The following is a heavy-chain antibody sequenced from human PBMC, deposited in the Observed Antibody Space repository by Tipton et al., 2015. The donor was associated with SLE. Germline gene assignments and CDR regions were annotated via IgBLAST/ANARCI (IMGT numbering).Heavy chain of an antibody. CDR2: IYTSGST. D-gene: IGHD1-26*01. Sequence: TLSLTCTVSGGSISSHYWSWIRQPPGKGLEWIGHIYTSGSTNYNPSLKSRVTISVDTSKNQFSLKLSSVTAADTAVYYCARVGWELKDYYYMDVWGKGTTVTVSS. CDR3: ARVGWELKDYYYMDV. V-gene: IGHV4-59*11. CDR1: GGSISSHY. J-gene: IGHJ6*03.